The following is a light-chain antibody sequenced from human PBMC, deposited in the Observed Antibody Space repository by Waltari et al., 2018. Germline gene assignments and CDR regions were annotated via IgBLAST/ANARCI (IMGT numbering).Light chain of an antibody. CDR2: SAS. J-gene: IGKJ2*01. V-gene: IGKV1-39*01. CDR3: QQSYTAPYT. CDR1: QTVTNY. Sequence: DIQMTQSPSSLSASVGDRVTLTCRASQTVTNYLNWYQQKPGKAPKLLIYSASTVQSGVPSRFSGSGSGTDFTLTISSLQLEDFVTYYCQQSYTAPYTFGQGTKLEIK.